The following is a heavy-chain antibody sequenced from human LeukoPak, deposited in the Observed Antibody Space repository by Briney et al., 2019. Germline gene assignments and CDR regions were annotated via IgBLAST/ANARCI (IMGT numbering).Heavy chain of an antibody. Sequence: SETLSLTCAVSGGSISSSDWWSWVRQPPGKGLEWIGEIHHSGRTNYIPSLKSRVTISVDKSKNQFSLKLSSVTAADTAVYYCARGSRHIVVVTAMLRGFDPWGQGTLVTVSS. CDR3: ARGSRHIVVVTAMLRGFDP. D-gene: IGHD2-21*02. V-gene: IGHV4-4*02. J-gene: IGHJ5*02. CDR1: GGSISSSDW. CDR2: IHHSGRT.